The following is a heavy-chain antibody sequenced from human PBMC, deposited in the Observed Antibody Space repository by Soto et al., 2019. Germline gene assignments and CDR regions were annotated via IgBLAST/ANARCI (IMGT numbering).Heavy chain of an antibody. CDR2: INHSGST. V-gene: IGHV4-34*01. CDR3: ARGVGWSGYYREYYYYYMDV. Sequence: PSETLSLTCAVYGGSFSGYYWSWIRQPPGKGLEWIGEINHSGSTNYNPSLKSRVTISVDTSKNQFSLKLSSVAAADTAVYYCARGVGWSGYYREYYYYYMDVWGKGTTVTVSS. J-gene: IGHJ6*03. CDR1: GGSFSGYY. D-gene: IGHD3-3*01.